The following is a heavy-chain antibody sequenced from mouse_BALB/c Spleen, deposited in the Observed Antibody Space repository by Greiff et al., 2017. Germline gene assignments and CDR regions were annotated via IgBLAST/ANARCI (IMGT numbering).Heavy chain of an antibody. CDR2: IDPSDSET. V-gene: IGHV1-69*02. CDR1: GYTFTSYW. Sequence: QVQLQQPGAELVKPGAPVKLSCKASGYTFTSYWMNWVKQRPGRGLEWIGRIDPSDSETHYNQKFKDKATLTVDKSSSTAYIQLSSLTSEDSAVYYCARSSITTATDYGGKGTTLTVSS. J-gene: IGHJ2*01. CDR3: ARSSITTATDY. D-gene: IGHD1-2*01.